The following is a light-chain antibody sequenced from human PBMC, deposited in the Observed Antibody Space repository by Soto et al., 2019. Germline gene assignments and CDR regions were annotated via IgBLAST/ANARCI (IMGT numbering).Light chain of an antibody. CDR2: KAS. CDR1: QSISSW. V-gene: IGKV1-5*03. J-gene: IGKJ5*01. Sequence: DIQMTQFPSTLSASVGDRVTITCRARQSISSWLAWYQQKPGKAPKVLIYKASILESGAPSRFSGSGSGTEFTLTISSLQPDDLATYYCQQYNNDLITFGQATRLESK. CDR3: QQYNNDLIT.